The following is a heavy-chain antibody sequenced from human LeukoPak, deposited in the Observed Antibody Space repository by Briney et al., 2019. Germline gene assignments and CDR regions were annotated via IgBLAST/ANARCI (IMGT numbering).Heavy chain of an antibody. V-gene: IGHV4-31*03. J-gene: IGHJ5*02. CDR3: ARGYDFWSGLRNTNWFVP. Sequence: SETLSLTCTVSGGSISSGGYYWSWIRQHPGKGLEWIGYIDYSGSTYYNPSLKSRVTISVDTSKNQFSLKLSSVPAADTAVYYCARGYDFWSGLRNTNWFVPWGQGTLVTVSS. D-gene: IGHD3-3*01. CDR1: GGSISSGGYY. CDR2: IDYSGST.